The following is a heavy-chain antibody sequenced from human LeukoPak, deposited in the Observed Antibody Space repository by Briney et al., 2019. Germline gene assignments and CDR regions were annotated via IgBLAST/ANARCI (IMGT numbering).Heavy chain of an antibody. Sequence: PSETLSLTCTVSGYSISSGHYWGWIRQPPGKGLEWIGSIYHGETTYYNPSLKTRLTISLYTSKNQFSLRMSSVTAADTAVYYCASNWSDFDYWGQGILVTVSP. CDR2: IYHGETT. J-gene: IGHJ4*02. CDR1: GYSISSGHY. D-gene: IGHD1-1*01. V-gene: IGHV4-38-2*02. CDR3: ASNWSDFDY.